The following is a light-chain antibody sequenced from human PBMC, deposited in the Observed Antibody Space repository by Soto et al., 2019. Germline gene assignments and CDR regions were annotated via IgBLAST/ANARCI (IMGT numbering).Light chain of an antibody. CDR3: STYTSGGTHFV. CDR2: EVS. J-gene: IGLJ1*01. CDR1: SSDIGDYRFVSWY. V-gene: IGLV2-14*01. Sequence: QSALTQPASVSGSPGQSITISCTGISSDIGDYRFVSWYVSWYQQYPGKAPKLIIYEVSNRPSGVSNRFSGSKSDNTASLTISGLQAEDEADYYCSTYTSGGTHFVVGTGTKVTVL.